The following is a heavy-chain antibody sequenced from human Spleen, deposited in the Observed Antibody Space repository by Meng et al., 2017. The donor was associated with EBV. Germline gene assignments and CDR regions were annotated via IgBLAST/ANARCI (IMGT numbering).Heavy chain of an antibody. D-gene: IGHD3-16*01. CDR2: IIPIYGT. J-gene: IGHJ5*02. CDR3: ARGANPFGGVSVPLDP. Sequence: CGCEVMSLGPQVTAPCKASGGTSGNYTICWVRQAPGQGLEWMGGIIPIYGTKYEEKFQGRLSITADESTSTAHMELTSLRSEDTAVYYCARGANPFGGVSVPLDPWGQGTLVTVS. V-gene: IGHV1-69*01. CDR1: GGTSGNYT.